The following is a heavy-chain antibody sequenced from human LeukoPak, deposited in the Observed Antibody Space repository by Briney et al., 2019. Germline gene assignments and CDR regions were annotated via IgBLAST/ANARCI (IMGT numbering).Heavy chain of an antibody. Sequence: SETLSLTCTVSGGSISSYYWSWIRQPPGKGLEWIWYIYYSGSTNYNPSLKSRVTISVDTSKNQFSLKLSSVTAADTAVYYCARTSQRWLQLGWFDPWGQGTLVTVSS. J-gene: IGHJ5*02. CDR1: GGSISSYY. CDR2: IYYSGST. V-gene: IGHV4-59*12. CDR3: ARTSQRWLQLGWFDP. D-gene: IGHD5-24*01.